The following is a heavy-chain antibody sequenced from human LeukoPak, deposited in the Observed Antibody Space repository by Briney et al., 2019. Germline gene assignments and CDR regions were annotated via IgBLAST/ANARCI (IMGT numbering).Heavy chain of an antibody. CDR1: GFTFSIYG. J-gene: IGHJ4*02. D-gene: IGHD6-13*01. Sequence: GGSLRLSCAACGFTFSIYGMHWVRQAPGKGLEWVAAISSDGNGIYYADSMRGRFNISRDNSRNTVSLQMNSLRAEDTAVYYCAKRGHYSSSWYHYFDYWGKGTLVNV. CDR3: AKRGHYSSSWYHYFDY. V-gene: IGHV3-30*18. CDR2: ISSDGNGI.